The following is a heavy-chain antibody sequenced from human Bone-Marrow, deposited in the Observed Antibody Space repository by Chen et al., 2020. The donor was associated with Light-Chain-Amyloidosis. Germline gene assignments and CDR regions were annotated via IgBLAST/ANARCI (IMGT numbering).Heavy chain of an antibody. J-gene: IGHJ4*02. CDR2: ISAYNGNT. D-gene: IGHD3-22*01. V-gene: IGHV1-18*04. Sequence: QVQLMQSGAEVKKPGASVKVSCRASGYRFTNYGLNWLRQAPGQGLEWMGWISAYNGNTHFAQKFQGRVTLTTDTPTSTGYMELRSLTSDDTAVYYCARSHFYESSAYFYHWGQGTQVTVPS. CDR1: GYRFTNYG. CDR3: ARSHFYESSAYFYH.